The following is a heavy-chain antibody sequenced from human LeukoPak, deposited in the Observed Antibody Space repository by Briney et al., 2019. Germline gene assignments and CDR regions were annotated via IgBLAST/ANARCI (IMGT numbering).Heavy chain of an antibody. CDR1: GGSFSGYY. CDR3: ARESTRKYAYYYYYYMDV. Sequence: PSETLSLTCAVYGGSFSGYYWSWIRQPPGKGLEWIGEINHSGSTNYNPSLKSRVTISVDTSKNQFPLKLSSVTAADTAVYYCARESTRKYAYYYYYYMDVWGKGTTVTVSS. CDR2: INHSGST. J-gene: IGHJ6*03. V-gene: IGHV4-34*01.